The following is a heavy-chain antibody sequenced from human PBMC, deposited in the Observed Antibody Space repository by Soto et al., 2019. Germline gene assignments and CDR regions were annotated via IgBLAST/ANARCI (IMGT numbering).Heavy chain of an antibody. V-gene: IGHV4-30-4*01. CDR3: ARGAPGCNPNAFDI. J-gene: IGHJ3*02. Sequence: QVQLQESGPGLVKPSQTLSLTCTVSRGSISSGDYYWSWIRLPPGKGLEWIGYIYYIGPTYYNPSLTSRLTISVDTSKNQFSLKLSSVTAADTAVYYCARGAPGCNPNAFDIWGQGTMVTVSS. CDR1: RGSISSGDYY. CDR2: IYYIGPT. D-gene: IGHD2-15*01.